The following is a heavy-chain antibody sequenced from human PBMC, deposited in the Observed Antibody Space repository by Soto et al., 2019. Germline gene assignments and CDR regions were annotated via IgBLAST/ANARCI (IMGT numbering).Heavy chain of an antibody. D-gene: IGHD3-10*01. Sequence: SETLSLTCTVSGGSISSSSYYWGWIRQPPGKGLEWIGSIYYSGSTYYNPSLKSRVTISVDTSKNQFSLKLSSVTAADTAVYYCARHGYYGSGSRGLCDYWGQGTLVTVSS. CDR1: GGSISSSSYY. J-gene: IGHJ4*02. CDR2: IYYSGST. V-gene: IGHV4-39*01. CDR3: ARHGYYGSGSRGLCDY.